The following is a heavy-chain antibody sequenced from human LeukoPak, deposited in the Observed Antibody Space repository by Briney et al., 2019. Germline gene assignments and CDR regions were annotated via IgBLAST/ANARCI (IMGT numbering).Heavy chain of an antibody. D-gene: IGHD2-2*01. CDR3: AREGPSSTFDY. CDR2: IYYSGST. CDR1: GGSISSYY. Sequence: SETLSLTCTVSGGSISSYYRSWIRQPPGKGLEWIGYIYYSGSTNYNPSLKSRVTISVDTSKNQFSLKLSSVTAADTAVYYCAREGPSSTFDYWGQGTLVTVSS. J-gene: IGHJ4*02. V-gene: IGHV4-59*01.